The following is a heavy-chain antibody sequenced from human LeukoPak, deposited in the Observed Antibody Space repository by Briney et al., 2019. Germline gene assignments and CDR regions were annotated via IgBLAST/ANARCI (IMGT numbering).Heavy chain of an antibody. CDR3: ARGPIAGDTAELDY. CDR1: GGSISSYY. Sequence: PGTLSLTCAVSGGSISSYYWSWIRQPAGKGLEWIGRIYASATTTYHPSLNSRVTMSADTSKSQSSLRLSSATAAETAVYYCARGPIAGDTAELDYWGQGTLVTVSS. J-gene: IGHJ4*02. CDR2: IYASATT. D-gene: IGHD5-18*01. V-gene: IGHV4-59*10.